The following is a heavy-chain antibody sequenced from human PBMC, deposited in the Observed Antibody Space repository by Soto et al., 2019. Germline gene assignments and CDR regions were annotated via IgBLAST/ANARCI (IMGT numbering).Heavy chain of an antibody. J-gene: IGHJ4*02. CDR1: GFSLSTTGVG. D-gene: IGHD3-10*01. CDR3: ARSLWFGELH. Sequence: QITLKESGPTLVKPTQTLTLTCSFSGFSLSTTGVGVGWIRQSPGKALEWLAIIYWDNDKRYSPSLKSRVTITKATSKNQVVLTVTTMDPVDTGTYYCARSLWFGELHWGQGALVTVSS. V-gene: IGHV2-5*02. CDR2: IYWDNDK.